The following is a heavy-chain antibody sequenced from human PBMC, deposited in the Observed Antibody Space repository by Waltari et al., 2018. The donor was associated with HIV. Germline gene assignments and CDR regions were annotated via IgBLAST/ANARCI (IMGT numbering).Heavy chain of an antibody. Sequence: EVQLVESGGALVKPGGSLRLSCVGSGFIFSNTWMSWVRQAPGKGLEWVGRIKSKSEGGATDYTETVKGRFTISRDDSKSSLFLQMNSLKSEDTGLYYCITDEKVNCGSECFDHWGQGTLVTVSS. CDR2: IKSKSEGGAT. V-gene: IGHV3-15*02. D-gene: IGHD2-21*01. CDR1: GFIFSNTW. CDR3: ITDEKVNCGSECFDH. J-gene: IGHJ4*02.